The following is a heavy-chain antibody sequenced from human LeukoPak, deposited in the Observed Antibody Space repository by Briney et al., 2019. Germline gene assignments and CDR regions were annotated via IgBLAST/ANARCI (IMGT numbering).Heavy chain of an antibody. D-gene: IGHD3-9*01. CDR2: IKSKTDGGTT. CDR3: TTEDMYYDILTGYKYDY. CDR1: GSSISSGYY. J-gene: IGHJ4*02. Sequence: ETLSLTCAVSGSSISSGYYWGWIRQPPGKGLEWVGRIKSKTDGGTTDYAAPVKGRFTISRDDSKNTLYLQMNSLKTEDTAVYYCTTEDMYYDILTGYKYDYWGQGTLVTVSS. V-gene: IGHV3-15*01.